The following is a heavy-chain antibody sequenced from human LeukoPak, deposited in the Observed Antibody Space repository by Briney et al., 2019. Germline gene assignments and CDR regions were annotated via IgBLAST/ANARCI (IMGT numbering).Heavy chain of an antibody. Sequence: GGSLRLSCAASGFTFSSYAMSWVRQAPGKGLDWVSAISGSGGSTYYADSVKGRFTISRDNSKNTLYLQMNSLRAEDTAVYYCAKDSSWYLNFDYWGQGTLVTVSS. CDR2: ISGSGGST. CDR1: GFTFSSYA. J-gene: IGHJ4*02. V-gene: IGHV3-23*01. CDR3: AKDSSWYLNFDY. D-gene: IGHD6-13*01.